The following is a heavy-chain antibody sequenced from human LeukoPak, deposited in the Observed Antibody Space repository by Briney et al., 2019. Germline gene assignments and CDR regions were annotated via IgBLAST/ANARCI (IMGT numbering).Heavy chain of an antibody. CDR3: ARQWADYDYVWGSYRPSLFDY. J-gene: IGHJ4*02. Sequence: SETLSLTCTVSGGSISSSSYYWGWIRQPPGKGLEWIGSIYYSGSTYYNPSLKSRVTISVDTSKNQFSLKLSSVTAADTAVYYCARQWADYDYVWGSYRPSLFDYWGQGTLVTVSS. CDR1: GGSISSSSYY. D-gene: IGHD3-16*01. CDR2: IYYSGST. V-gene: IGHV4-39*01.